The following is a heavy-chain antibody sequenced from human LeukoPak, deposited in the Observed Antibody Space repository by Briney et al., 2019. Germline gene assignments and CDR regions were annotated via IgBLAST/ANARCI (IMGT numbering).Heavy chain of an antibody. J-gene: IGHJ4*02. CDR2: INWNGGST. Sequence: PGGSLRLSCAASGFTFDDYGMSWVRQAPGKGLEWVSGINWNGGSTGFADSVKGRFTISRDSAKNSLYLQMNSLRAEDTAVYYCARDREYSSSSGSFDYWGQGTLVTVSS. CDR1: GFTFDDYG. D-gene: IGHD6-6*01. CDR3: ARDREYSSSSGSFDY. V-gene: IGHV3-20*04.